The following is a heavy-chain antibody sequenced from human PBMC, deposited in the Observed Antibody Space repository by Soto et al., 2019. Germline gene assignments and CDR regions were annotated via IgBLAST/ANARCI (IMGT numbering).Heavy chain of an antibody. CDR1: GFTFDDYA. D-gene: IGHD3-22*01. V-gene: IGHV3-9*01. J-gene: IGHJ5*02. CDR2: ISWNSGSI. CDR3: AKDISMTHFRGLDP. Sequence: GGSLRLSCAASGFTFDDYAMHWVRQAPGKGLEWVSGISWNSGSIGYADSVKGRFTISRDNAKNSPYLQMNSLRAEDTALYYCAKDISMTHFRGLDPWGQGTLVTVSA.